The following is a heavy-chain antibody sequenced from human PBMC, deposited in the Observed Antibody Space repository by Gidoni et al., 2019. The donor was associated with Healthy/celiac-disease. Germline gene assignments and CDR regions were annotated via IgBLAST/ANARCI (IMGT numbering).Heavy chain of an antibody. V-gene: IGHV3-33*01. CDR2: IWYDGSNK. J-gene: IGHJ6*02. CDR1: GFTFSSYG. CDR3: ARDHTLGGNQPRYYYYYGMDV. D-gene: IGHD2-15*01. Sequence: QVQLVESGGGVVQPGRSLRLSCAASGFTFSSYGMHWVRQAPGKGLEWVAVIWYDGSNKYYADSVKGRFTISRDNSKNTLYLQMNSLRAEDTAVYYCARDHTLGGNQPRYYYYYGMDVWGQGTTVTVSS.